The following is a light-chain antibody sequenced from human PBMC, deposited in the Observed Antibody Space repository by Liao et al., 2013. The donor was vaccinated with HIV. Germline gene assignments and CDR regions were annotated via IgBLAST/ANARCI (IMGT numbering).Light chain of an antibody. CDR3: QVWDSVSDHFV. CDR2: YDS. CDR1: NIGSKS. J-gene: IGLJ1*01. V-gene: IGLV3-21*04. Sequence: SYELTQPPSVSVAPGKTARITCGGNNIGSKSVHWYQQKPGQAPVLVIYYDSDRPSGIPERFSGSSSGNTATLTISRVAVGDEADYYCQVWDSVSDHFVFGSGTTVTVL.